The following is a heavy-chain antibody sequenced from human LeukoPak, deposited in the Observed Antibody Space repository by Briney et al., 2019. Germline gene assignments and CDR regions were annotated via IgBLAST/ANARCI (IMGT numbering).Heavy chain of an antibody. CDR3: VRGGDGDRRDFDY. CDR1: GYIFTAYN. D-gene: IGHD5-24*01. Sequence: GASVKVSRKASGYIFTAYNLHWVRQAPGQGLEWKGWINPNSGDPNYAQNFQGRVTMSRDTSISTAYMELSSLRSDDKAVYYCVRGGDGDRRDFDYWGQGTLVTVSP. CDR2: INPNSGDP. J-gene: IGHJ4*02. V-gene: IGHV1-2*02.